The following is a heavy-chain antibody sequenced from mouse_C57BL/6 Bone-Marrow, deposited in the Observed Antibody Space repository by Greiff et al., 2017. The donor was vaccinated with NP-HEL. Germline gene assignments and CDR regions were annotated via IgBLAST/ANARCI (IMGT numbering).Heavy chain of an antibody. J-gene: IGHJ3*02. Sequence: QVQLQQPGAELVKPGASVKLSCKASGYTFTSYWMQWVKQRPGQGLEWIGEIDPSDSYTNYNQKFKGKATLTVDTSSSTAYMQLSSLTSEDSAVYYCAREDGYRGQGTLVTVSA. V-gene: IGHV1-50*01. CDR3: AREDGY. CDR1: GYTFTSYW. CDR2: IDPSDSYT.